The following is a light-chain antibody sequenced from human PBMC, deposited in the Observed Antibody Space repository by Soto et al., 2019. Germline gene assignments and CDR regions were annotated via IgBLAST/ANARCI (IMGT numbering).Light chain of an antibody. CDR2: ATS. J-gene: IGKJ4*01. V-gene: IGKV1-39*01. CDR1: QTISSW. CDR3: QESYTTPAVS. Sequence: DIQITQSPSTLSGSVGDRVTITFLASQTISSWLAWYQQKPGKAPKLLIYATSTLQSGVPSRFSGSGSGTEFTLTISSLQAEDFATYFCQESYTTPAVSFGGGTKGDIK.